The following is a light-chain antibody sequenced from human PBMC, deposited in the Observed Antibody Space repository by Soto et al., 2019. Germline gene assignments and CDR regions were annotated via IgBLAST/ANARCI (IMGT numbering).Light chain of an antibody. CDR1: QSVGNN. J-gene: IGKJ1*01. V-gene: IGKV3-15*01. Sequence: EIVMTQSPATLSVSPGERTTLSCRVCQSVGNNLAWYQQKPGQAPRLLIYGAYTRATGIPARFSGSGSGTDFTLTISSLQSEDFAVYYCQHYNYWPPKTFGQGTKVDIK. CDR3: QHYNYWPPKT. CDR2: GAY.